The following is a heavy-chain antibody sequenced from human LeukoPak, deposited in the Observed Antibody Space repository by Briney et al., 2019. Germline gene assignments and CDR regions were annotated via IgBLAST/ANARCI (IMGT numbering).Heavy chain of an antibody. Sequence: GGSLRLSCAASGFTFSSYSMNWVRQAPGKGLEWVSSISSSSSYIYYADSVKGRFTISRDNAKNSLYLQMNSLRAEDTAVYYCAREGEPHTPYYYYGMDVWGQGTTVTVSS. V-gene: IGHV3-21*01. D-gene: IGHD3-16*01. CDR3: AREGEPHTPYYYYGMDV. CDR2: ISSSSSYI. J-gene: IGHJ6*02. CDR1: GFTFSSYS.